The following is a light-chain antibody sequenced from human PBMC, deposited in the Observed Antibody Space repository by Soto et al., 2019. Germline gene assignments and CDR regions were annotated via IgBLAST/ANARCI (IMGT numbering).Light chain of an antibody. CDR3: QQANFYPYT. CDR1: QNINKW. J-gene: IGKJ2*01. CDR2: AAS. V-gene: IGKV1-12*01. Sequence: DIQMTQSPSSVSASVGDRVTITCRASQNINKWLAWYQQKPGKAPKLLIYAASSLQSGFPSRFSGSGSGTDFTLTISSLQPEDTATYYCQQANFYPYTFGQGTKLEIK.